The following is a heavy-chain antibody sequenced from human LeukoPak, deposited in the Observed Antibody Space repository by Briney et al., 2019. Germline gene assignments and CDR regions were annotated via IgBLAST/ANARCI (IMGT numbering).Heavy chain of an antibody. CDR1: GYTFTSYY. CDR3: ARGVDSSGWPFDY. J-gene: IGHJ4*02. V-gene: IGHV1-2*02. CDR2: INPNSGGT. D-gene: IGHD6-19*01. Sequence: GASVKVSCKASGYTFTSYYMHWVRQAPGQGLEWMGWINPNSGGTNYAQKFQGRVTMTRDTSISTAYMELSRLRSDDTAVYYCARGVDSSGWPFDYWGQGTLVTVSS.